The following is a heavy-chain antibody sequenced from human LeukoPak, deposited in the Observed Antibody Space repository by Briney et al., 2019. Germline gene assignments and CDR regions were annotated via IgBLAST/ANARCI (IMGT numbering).Heavy chain of an antibody. CDR3: ARTSGRWLRTGAAAGTWDY. CDR1: GGTFSSYA. D-gene: IGHD6-13*01. CDR2: IIPIFGTA. J-gene: IGHJ4*02. Sequence: GASVKVSCKASGGTFSSYAISWVRQAPGQGLEWMGGIIPIFGTANYAQKFQGRVTITADKSTSTAYTELSSLRSEDTAVYYCARTSGRWLRTGAAAGTWDYWGQGTLVTVSS. V-gene: IGHV1-69*06.